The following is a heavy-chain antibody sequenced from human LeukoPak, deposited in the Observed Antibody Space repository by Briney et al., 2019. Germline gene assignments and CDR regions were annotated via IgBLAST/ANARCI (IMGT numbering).Heavy chain of an antibody. Sequence: PSETLSLTCTVSGGSISSYYWSWIRQPAGKGLEWIGSIHYSGSTYYNPSLKSRVTISVDTSKNQFSLKLSSVTAADTAVYYCARLGAAAGLYYYYYYMDVWGKGTTVTVSS. CDR2: IHYSGST. CDR3: ARLGAAAGLYYYYYYMDV. J-gene: IGHJ6*03. V-gene: IGHV4-59*05. D-gene: IGHD6-13*01. CDR1: GGSISSYY.